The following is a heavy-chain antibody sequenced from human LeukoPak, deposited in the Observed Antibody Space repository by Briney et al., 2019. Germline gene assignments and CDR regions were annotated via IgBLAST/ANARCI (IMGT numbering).Heavy chain of an antibody. D-gene: IGHD4-23*01. CDR3: ARGAVSRWNYGMDV. CDR1: GGSFSGYY. V-gene: IGHV4-34*01. J-gene: IGHJ6*02. Sequence: SETLSLTCAVYGGSFSGYYWSWIRQPPGKGLEWIGEIDHSGSTNYNPSLKSRVTISVDTSKNQFSLKLSSVTAADTAVYYCARGAVSRWNYGMDVWGQGTTVTVSS. CDR2: IDHSGST.